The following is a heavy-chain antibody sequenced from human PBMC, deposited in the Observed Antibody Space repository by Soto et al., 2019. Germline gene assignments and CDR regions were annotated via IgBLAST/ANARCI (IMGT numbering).Heavy chain of an antibody. V-gene: IGHV4-4*02. CDR2: IFHDGTA. J-gene: IGHJ4*02. Sequence: SETLSLTCAVSGVSISSGNWWTWVRQTPQRGLEYIGEIFHDGTANYYPSFERRVAISVDTSKNQFSLKLTYVTAADKAIYFRARLVYDSRLNYMYFDFWGQGARVTVSS. D-gene: IGHD3-10*01. CDR1: GVSISSGNW. CDR3: ARLVYDSRLNYMYFDF.